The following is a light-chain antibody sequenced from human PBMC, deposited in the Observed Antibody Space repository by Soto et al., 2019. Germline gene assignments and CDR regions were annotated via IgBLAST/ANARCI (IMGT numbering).Light chain of an antibody. CDR1: QSVSSN. CDR3: QQYKDWPHT. Sequence: EIVMTQSPASLSVSPGERATLSCRASQSVSSNLAWYQQKPGQAPRLLIYAASTRTTGIPARFSGSGSGTEFTLTISSLQSEDFAVYYCQQYKDWPHTFGQGTKVDIK. J-gene: IGKJ1*01. V-gene: IGKV3-15*01. CDR2: AAS.